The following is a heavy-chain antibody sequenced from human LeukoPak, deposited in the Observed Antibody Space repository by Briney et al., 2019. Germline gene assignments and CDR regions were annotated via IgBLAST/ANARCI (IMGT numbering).Heavy chain of an antibody. D-gene: IGHD3-9*01. V-gene: IGHV4-4*09. J-gene: IGHJ4*02. CDR2: IYFTGST. Sequence: SETLSLTCTVSGGSISSYYWSWIRQPPGKGLEWIGNIYFTGSTNYNPSLKSRVTMSVDTSKNHFSLKLSSVTAADTAVYYCARRLARTYYFDYWGQETLVTVSS. CDR1: GGSISSYY. CDR3: ARRLARTYYFDY.